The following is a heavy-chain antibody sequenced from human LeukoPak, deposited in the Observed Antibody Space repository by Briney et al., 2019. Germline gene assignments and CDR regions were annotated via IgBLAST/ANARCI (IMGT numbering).Heavy chain of an antibody. CDR1: GGSISSGGYY. J-gene: IGHJ4*02. V-gene: IGHV4-31*03. Sequence: SQTLSLTCSVSGGSISSGGYYWSWIRQHPGKGLEWIGYIYYSGSTYYNPSLKSRVTISVDTSKNQFSLKLSSVTAADTAVYYCARDGTLYEGYYYGLDYWGQGSLVTVSS. CDR3: ARDGTLYEGYYYGLDY. D-gene: IGHD3-22*01. CDR2: IYYSGST.